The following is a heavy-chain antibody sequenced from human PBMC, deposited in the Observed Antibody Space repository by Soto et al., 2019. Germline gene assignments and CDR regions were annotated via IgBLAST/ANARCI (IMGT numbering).Heavy chain of an antibody. Sequence: ESGGGVGQPGRSLRLSCAASGFTFSSYAMHWVSQAPGKGLERVAVISYDGSNKYYADSVKGRFTISRDNSKNTLYLQMNSLRAEDTAVYDCSRPLWRDDYNWGYFDLWGRGTLVTVSS. CDR2: ISYDGSNK. CDR3: SRPLWRDDYNWGYFDL. CDR1: GFTFSSYA. V-gene: IGHV3-30-3*01. J-gene: IGHJ2*01. D-gene: IGHD4-4*01.